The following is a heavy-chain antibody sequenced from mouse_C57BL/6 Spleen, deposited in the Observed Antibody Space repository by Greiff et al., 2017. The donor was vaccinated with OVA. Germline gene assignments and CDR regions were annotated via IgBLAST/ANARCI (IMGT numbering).Heavy chain of an antibody. J-gene: IGHJ4*01. CDR2: INPNYGTT. CDR3: AKEGGPYGNYLLYAMDY. Sequence: EVQLQQSGPELVKPGASVKISCKASGYSFTDYNMNWVKQSNGKSLEWIGVINPNYGTTSYNQKFKGKATLTVDQSSSTAYMQLNSLTSEDSAVYYCAKEGGPYGNYLLYAMDYWGQGTSVTVSS. D-gene: IGHD2-1*01. CDR1: GYSFTDYN. V-gene: IGHV1-39*01.